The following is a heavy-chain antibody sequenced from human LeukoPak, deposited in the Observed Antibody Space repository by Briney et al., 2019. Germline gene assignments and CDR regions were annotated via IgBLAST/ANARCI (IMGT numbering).Heavy chain of an antibody. V-gene: IGHV4-4*02. D-gene: IGHD3-22*01. J-gene: IGHJ2*01. Sequence: SETLSLTCAVSGCSIRCDTWWIWFLQTPGKGLEWFGEFYHRGSHNYNPSLKSRVVFSIDKYKNQFSLNLSAMTAADTAVYYCARRNYYDSTNYFDLWGRGTLVTVSS. CDR2: FYHRGSH. CDR3: ARRNYYDSTNYFDL. CDR1: GCSIRCDTW.